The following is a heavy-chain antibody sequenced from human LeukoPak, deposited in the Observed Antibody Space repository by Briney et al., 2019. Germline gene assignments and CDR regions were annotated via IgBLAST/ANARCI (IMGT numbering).Heavy chain of an antibody. Sequence: GGSLRLSCAASGFTFSSYWMHWVRQASGKGLVWVSRINSDGGSTSYTDSVKGRFTISRDNAKNTLYLQMNSLRAEDTAVYYCARRSAAKDAFDIWGQGTKVTVSS. V-gene: IGHV3-74*01. CDR1: GFTFSSYW. D-gene: IGHD6-25*01. CDR2: INSDGGST. J-gene: IGHJ3*02. CDR3: ARRSAAKDAFDI.